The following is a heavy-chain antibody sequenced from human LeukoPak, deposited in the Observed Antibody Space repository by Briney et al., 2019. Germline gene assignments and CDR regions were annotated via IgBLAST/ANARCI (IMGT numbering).Heavy chain of an antibody. CDR2: IYYSGST. D-gene: IGHD3-22*01. CDR1: GGSISSSSYY. J-gene: IGHJ3*02. Sequence: TSETLSLTCTVSGGSISSSSYYWGWIRQPPGKGLEWIGSIYYSGSTYYNPSLKSRVTISVDTSKNQFSLKLSSVTAADTAVYYCARSRITMIVVVLGDAFDIWGQGTMVTVSS. CDR3: ARSRITMIVVVLGDAFDI. V-gene: IGHV4-39*01.